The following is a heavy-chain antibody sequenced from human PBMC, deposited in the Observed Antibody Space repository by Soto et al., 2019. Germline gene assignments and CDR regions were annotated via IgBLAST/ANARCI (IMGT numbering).Heavy chain of an antibody. CDR2: IGSSSSYT. V-gene: IGHV3-21*01. J-gene: IGHJ4*02. CDR1: GSPFRSYS. Sequence: GGPLRPSCPASGSPFRSYSMNWVRQAPGKGLDGVSSIGSSSSYTYYADSVKGRFTISGDNPKNSLYLQMNSLRAEDTAVYYCARDPVAGSWYRETDYWGQGTLVTVSS. CDR3: ARDPVAGSWYRETDY. D-gene: IGHD6-13*01.